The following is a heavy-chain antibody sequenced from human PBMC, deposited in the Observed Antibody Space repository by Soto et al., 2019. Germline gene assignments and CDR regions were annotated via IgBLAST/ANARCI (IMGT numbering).Heavy chain of an antibody. CDR1: GYTFTSYG. Sequence: QVQLVQSGAEVKKPGASVKVSCKASGYTFTSYGISWVRQAPGQGLEWMGWISAYNGNTNYAQKLQGRVTMTTDTSTSTAYMELGSLSSDDTAVYYCARDGVRKVVTMVRGVTQFDPWGQGTLVTVSS. V-gene: IGHV1-18*04. CDR3: ARDGVRKVVTMVRGVTQFDP. CDR2: ISAYNGNT. J-gene: IGHJ5*02. D-gene: IGHD3-10*01.